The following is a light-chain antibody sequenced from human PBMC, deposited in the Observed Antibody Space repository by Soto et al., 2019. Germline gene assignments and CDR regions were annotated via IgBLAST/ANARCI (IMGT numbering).Light chain of an antibody. Sequence: EIVLTQSPGTLSLSPGERATLSCRASQSISSTYLAWYRQKPGQAPSLLIYAASSRATGIPDRFSGSGSGTDFTLTISRLEPEDFAVYYCQQYYASSWTFGQGTRVELQ. CDR1: QSISSTY. CDR2: AAS. V-gene: IGKV3-20*01. J-gene: IGKJ1*01. CDR3: QQYYASSWT.